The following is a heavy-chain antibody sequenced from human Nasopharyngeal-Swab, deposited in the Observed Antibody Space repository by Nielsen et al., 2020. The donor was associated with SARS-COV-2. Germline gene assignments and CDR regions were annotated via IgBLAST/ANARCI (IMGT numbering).Heavy chain of an antibody. CDR1: GYTFTSYY. D-gene: IGHD6-19*01. V-gene: IGHV1-2*06. CDR2: INPNSGGT. J-gene: IGHJ6*02. CDR3: ARDPTSVAGTGDYYYGMDV. Sequence: SVKVSCKASGYTFTSYYMHWVRQAPGQGLEWMGRINPNSGGTNYAQKFQGRVTMTRDTSISTAYMELSRLRSDDTAVYYCARDPTSVAGTGDYYYGMDVWGQGTTVTVSS.